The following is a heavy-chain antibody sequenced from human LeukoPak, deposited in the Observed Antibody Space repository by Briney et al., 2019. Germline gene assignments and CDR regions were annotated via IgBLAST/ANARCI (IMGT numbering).Heavy chain of an antibody. CDR1: GYTLTELS. Sequence: ASVKVSCKVSGYTLTELSMRWVRQAPGKGLEWMGGFDPVDGAAIYAQKFQGRVTMTEDKSTGTAYMELSSLRSEDTAVYYCATDVNFGLRDLSFYLVYWVQGTMVTVSS. D-gene: IGHD3-16*01. V-gene: IGHV1-24*01. CDR3: ATDVNFGLRDLSFYLVY. J-gene: IGHJ4*02. CDR2: FDPVDGAA.